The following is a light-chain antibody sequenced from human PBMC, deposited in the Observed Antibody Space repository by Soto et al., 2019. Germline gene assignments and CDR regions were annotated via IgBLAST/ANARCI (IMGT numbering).Light chain of an antibody. Sequence: EIVLTQSPGTLSLSPGERATLSCRASQSVSSSYLAWYQQKPGQAPRLLIYGASSRATGIPDRFSGSGSVTDFTLTISRREPEDFAVYYCQQYGSSPWTFGQGNKVEL. CDR2: GAS. V-gene: IGKV3-20*01. CDR1: QSVSSSY. J-gene: IGKJ1*01. CDR3: QQYGSSPWT.